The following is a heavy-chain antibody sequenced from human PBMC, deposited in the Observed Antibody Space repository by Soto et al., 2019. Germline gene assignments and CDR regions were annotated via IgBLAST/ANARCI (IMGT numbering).Heavy chain of an antibody. CDR3: AKPKGDSRTYEGMAV. CDR2: AYYRSQWFY. CDR1: GDSVSSNSAA. J-gene: IGHJ6*02. D-gene: IGHD2-21*02. V-gene: IGHV6-1*01. Sequence: QVQLQQSGPGLVKPSQTLSLTCAISGDSVSSNSAAWNWIRQSPSRGLEWLGRAYYRSQWFYDCAIFVRGPIAGLPHTSKNQFSLHLSSVTPEDTAIYFCAKPKGDSRTYEGMAVWGHGTTLIVSS.